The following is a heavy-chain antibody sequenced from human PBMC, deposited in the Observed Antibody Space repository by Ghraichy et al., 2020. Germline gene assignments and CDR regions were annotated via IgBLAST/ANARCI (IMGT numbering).Heavy chain of an antibody. J-gene: IGHJ4*02. CDR2: ISAYNGNT. CDR1: GYTFTSYG. V-gene: IGHV1-18*04. D-gene: IGHD7-27*01. CDR3: ARDPTSPLTGDTEYYFDY. Sequence: ASVKVSCKASGYTFTSYGISWVRQAPGQGLEWMGWISAYNGNTNYAQKLQGRVTMTTDTSTSTAYMELRSLRSDDTAVYYCARDPTSPLTGDTEYYFDYWGQGTLVTVSS.